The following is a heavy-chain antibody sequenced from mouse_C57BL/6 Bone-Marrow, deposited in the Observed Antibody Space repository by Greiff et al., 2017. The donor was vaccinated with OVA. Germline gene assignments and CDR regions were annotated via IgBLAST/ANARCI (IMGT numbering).Heavy chain of an antibody. J-gene: IGHJ4*01. V-gene: IGHV1-50*01. Sequence: QVQLKQPGAELVKPGASVKLSCKASGYTFTSYWMQWVKQRPGQGLEWIGEIDPSDSYTNYNQKFKGKATLTVDTSSSTAYMQLSSLTSEDSAVYYCARRDGYDGGYAMDYWGQGTSVTVSS. CDR1: GYTFTSYW. D-gene: IGHD2-2*01. CDR3: ARRDGYDGGYAMDY. CDR2: IDPSDSYT.